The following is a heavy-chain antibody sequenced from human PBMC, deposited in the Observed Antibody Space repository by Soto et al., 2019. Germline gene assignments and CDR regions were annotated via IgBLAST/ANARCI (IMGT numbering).Heavy chain of an antibody. Sequence: PSETLSLTCTVSGGSISSYYWSWIRQPPGKGLEWIGYIYYSGSTYYNPSLKSRVTISVDTSKNQFSLKLSSVTAADTAVYYCARDRGGYDSSNYYYYYYGMDVWGQGTTVTVSS. CDR2: IYYSGST. CDR3: ARDRGGYDSSNYYYYYYGMDV. J-gene: IGHJ6*02. CDR1: GGSISSYY. V-gene: IGHV4-59*12. D-gene: IGHD5-12*01.